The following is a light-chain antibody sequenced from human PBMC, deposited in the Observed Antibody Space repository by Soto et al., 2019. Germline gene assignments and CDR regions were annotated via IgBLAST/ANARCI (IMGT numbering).Light chain of an antibody. Sequence: GDRVTLPCRASETISTFLNWYQHKPGRAPKLLIYAASRLQSGVPSRFSGSGSGTDFTLTINGLQPEDFASYYCQQSYSLSPITFGQGTRLETK. J-gene: IGKJ5*01. V-gene: IGKV1-39*01. CDR1: ETISTF. CDR2: AAS. CDR3: QQSYSLSPIT.